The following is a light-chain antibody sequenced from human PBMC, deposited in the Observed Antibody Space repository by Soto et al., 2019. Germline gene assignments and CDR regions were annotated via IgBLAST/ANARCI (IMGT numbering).Light chain of an antibody. Sequence: DIVLTQSPATLSLSPGERATLSCTASQSVGTSLAWYKQQPGQAPRLLIHDAAYRASGIPERFSGSGSGTAFSLSISRLEPDDFAVYYCQHRGIWPRSFGRGTKVEI. CDR3: QHRGIWPRS. CDR2: DAA. V-gene: IGKV3-11*01. J-gene: IGKJ1*01. CDR1: QSVGTS.